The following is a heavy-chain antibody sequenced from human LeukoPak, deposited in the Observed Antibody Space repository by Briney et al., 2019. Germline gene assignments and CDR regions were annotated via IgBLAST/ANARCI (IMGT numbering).Heavy chain of an antibody. CDR3: ARGVRDILTGYYYFDY. D-gene: IGHD3-9*01. CDR2: INHSGST. V-gene: IGHV4-34*01. CDR1: AFTVSSNY. Sequence: GSLRLSCAASAFTVSSNYMSWIRQPPGKGLEWIGEINHSGSTNYNPSLKSRVTISVDTSKNQFSLKLSSVTAADTAVYYCARGVRDILTGYYYFDYWGQGTLVTVSS. J-gene: IGHJ4*02.